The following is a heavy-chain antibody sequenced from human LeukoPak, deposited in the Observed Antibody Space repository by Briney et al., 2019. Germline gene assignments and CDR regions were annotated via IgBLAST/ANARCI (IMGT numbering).Heavy chain of an antibody. V-gene: IGHV3-74*01. J-gene: IGHJ5*02. Sequence: PGGSLRLSCAASGFTFSSYWMHWVRQAPGKGLVWVSRINTDGSSTSYADSVKGRFTISRDNAKNRQYLQMKSLRAEDTAVYYCARGPNYYGSGSSVSSWGQGTLVTVSS. D-gene: IGHD3-10*01. CDR1: GFTFSSYW. CDR3: ARGPNYYGSGSSVSS. CDR2: INTDGSST.